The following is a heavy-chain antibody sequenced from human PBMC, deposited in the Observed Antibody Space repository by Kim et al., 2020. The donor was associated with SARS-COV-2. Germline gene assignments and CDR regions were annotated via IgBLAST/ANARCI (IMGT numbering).Heavy chain of an antibody. D-gene: IGHD2-15*01. CDR1: GFSFSGSG. Sequence: GGSLRLSCAASGFSFSGSGMHWVRQASGKGLEWVGRIRSKVNSYATAYAASVKGRFTISRDDSKNTAYLQMNSLKTEDTAVYYCTRHVSCTCGSCYSFDCWGQGSLVTVAS. CDR3: TRHVSCTCGSCYSFDC. CDR2: IRSKVNSYAT. J-gene: IGHJ4*02. V-gene: IGHV3-73*01.